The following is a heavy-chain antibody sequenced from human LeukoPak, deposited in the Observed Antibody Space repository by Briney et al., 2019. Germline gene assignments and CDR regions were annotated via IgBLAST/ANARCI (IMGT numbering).Heavy chain of an antibody. CDR2: ISSSGSTI. D-gene: IGHD3-3*01. J-gene: IGHJ4*02. V-gene: IGHV3-11*01. CDR1: GFNFGDYA. Sequence: GGSLRLSCTVSGFNFGDYAVSWVRQAPGKGLEWVSYISSSGSTIYYADSVKGRFTISRDNAKNSLYLQMNSLRAEDTALYYCARGGITIFGVVAVLDCWGQGTLVTVSS. CDR3: ARGGITIFGVVAVLDC.